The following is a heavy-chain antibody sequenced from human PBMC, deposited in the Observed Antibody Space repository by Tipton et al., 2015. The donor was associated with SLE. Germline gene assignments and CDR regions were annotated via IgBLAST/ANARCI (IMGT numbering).Heavy chain of an antibody. CDR2: IYYSGDT. V-gene: IGHV4-39*07. J-gene: IGHJ4*02. D-gene: IGHD3-3*01. Sequence: LRLSCSVSGGSLSSSSYCWGWIRQHPGKGLEWIGNIYYSGDTNYNPSLQSRVTMSVDTSKNQFSLKLSSLTAADTAVYFCARATDFWSSYYDYWGQGTLVTVSS. CDR1: GGSLSSSSYC. CDR3: ARATDFWSSYYDY.